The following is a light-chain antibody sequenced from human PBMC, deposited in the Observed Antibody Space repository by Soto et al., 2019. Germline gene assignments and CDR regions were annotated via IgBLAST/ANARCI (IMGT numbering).Light chain of an antibody. Sequence: QSALTQPASVSGSPGQSITISCTGTSSDVGGYNYVSWYQQHPGKAPKLMIYDVNNRPSGVSNRFSGSKSGNTASLTISGLQAEDEADYYCSSYTISSTYVFGPGTKVTVL. CDR1: SSDVGGYNY. CDR3: SSYTISSTYV. V-gene: IGLV2-14*03. J-gene: IGLJ1*01. CDR2: DVN.